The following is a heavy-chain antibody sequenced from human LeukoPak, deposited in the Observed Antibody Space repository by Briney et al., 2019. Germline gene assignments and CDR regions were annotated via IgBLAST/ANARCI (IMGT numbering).Heavy chain of an antibody. V-gene: IGHV4-4*02. D-gene: IGHD3-22*01. Sequence: PSGTPSLTPAVPGGSISSSNWWTWVRQPPGKGREWIGEIYHSGGPNYKPSLKSRVPTSVDKCKNQFSLKLSSVTAADAAVYDCERFGRYYDRSFDYWGQGTLVTVSS. CDR3: ERFGRYYDRSFDY. CDR1: GGSISSSNW. CDR2: IYHSGGP. J-gene: IGHJ4*02.